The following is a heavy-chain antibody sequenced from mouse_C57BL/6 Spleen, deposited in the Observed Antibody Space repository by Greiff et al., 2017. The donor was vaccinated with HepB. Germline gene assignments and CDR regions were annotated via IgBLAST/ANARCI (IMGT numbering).Heavy chain of an antibody. J-gene: IGHJ1*03. D-gene: IGHD1-1*01. CDR2: INPNNGGT. CDR1: GYTFTDYY. V-gene: IGHV1-26*01. CDR3: ARNYGSSYYFDV. Sequence: VQLQQSGPELVKPGASVKISCKASGYTFTDYYMNWVKQSHGKSLEWIGDINPNNGGTSYNQKFKAKATLTVDKSSSTAYMELRSLTSEDSAVYYCARNYGSSYYFDVWGTGTTVTVSS.